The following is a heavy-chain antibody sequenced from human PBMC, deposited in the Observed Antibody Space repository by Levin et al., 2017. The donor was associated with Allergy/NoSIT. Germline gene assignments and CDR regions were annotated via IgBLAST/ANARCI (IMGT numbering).Heavy chain of an antibody. V-gene: IGHV3-15*01. CDR3: VTIFGVVISKY. CDR2: IKSQADGGTT. D-gene: IGHD3-3*01. CDR1: GFSFSKAW. J-gene: IGHJ4*02. Sequence: LSLTCAASGFSFSKAWMSWVRQAPGKGLEWVGRIKSQADGGTTDYAAPVKGRFTISRDDSKNTLYLQMNSLKIEDTAVYYCVTIFGVVISKYWGQGTLVTVSS.